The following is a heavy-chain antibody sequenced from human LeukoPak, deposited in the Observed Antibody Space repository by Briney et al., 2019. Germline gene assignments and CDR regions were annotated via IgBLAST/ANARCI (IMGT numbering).Heavy chain of an antibody. CDR3: ATRSISYIAAPDV. J-gene: IGHJ6*02. D-gene: IGHD2-2*01. CDR2: IKPNSGGT. CDR1: GYTFTGYY. Sequence: ASVRVSCKASGYTFTGYYMHWVRQSPGQGREWRGWIKPNSGGTNYAQKFQGRVTMTRDMSISTAYMELSRLRSDDTAVYYCATRSISYIAAPDVWGQGTTVTVSS. V-gene: IGHV1-2*02.